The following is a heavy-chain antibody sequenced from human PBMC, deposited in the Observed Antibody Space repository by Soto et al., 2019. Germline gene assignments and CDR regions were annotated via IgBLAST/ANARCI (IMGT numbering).Heavy chain of an antibody. V-gene: IGHV4-34*01. Sequence: ETLSLTRVSYGAAIRGNYWMWISERPGKGMGWIGEINHSGSTNYNPSLKSRVTISVDTSKNQFSLKLSSVTAADTAVYYCARGGVGATSVDYHGMDVWGQGSTVT. CDR1: GAAIRGNY. CDR2: INHSGST. D-gene: IGHD1-26*01. CDR3: ARGGVGATSVDYHGMDV. J-gene: IGHJ6*02.